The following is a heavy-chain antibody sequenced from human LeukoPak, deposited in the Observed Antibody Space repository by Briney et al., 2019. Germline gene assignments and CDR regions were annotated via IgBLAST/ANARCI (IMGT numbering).Heavy chain of an antibody. CDR1: GLGRSFKETW. V-gene: IGHV3-15*01. D-gene: IGHD2-15*01. Sequence: GGSLRLSCSASGLGRSFKETWMSWVRRAPGKGLEWIGRIKGKPDGGAIDYIAPVRGRFSISRDDSKNTLYLQMNSLKTEDTAVYYCTTDRRGRMWPQPGYWGQGTLVTVSS. CDR3: TTDRRGRMWPQPGY. CDR2: IKGKPDGGAI. J-gene: IGHJ4*02.